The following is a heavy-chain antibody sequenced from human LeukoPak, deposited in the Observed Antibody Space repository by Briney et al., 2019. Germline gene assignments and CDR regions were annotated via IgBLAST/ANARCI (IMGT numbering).Heavy chain of an antibody. D-gene: IGHD2-2*01. CDR1: GFTFSSYA. Sequence: GGSLRFSCAASGFTFSSYAMSWVRQAPGKGLEWVSAISGSGGSTYYADSVKGRFTISRDNSKNTLYLQMNSLRAEDTAVYYCAKDIVVVPAAIGGLFDYWGQGTLVTVSS. CDR3: AKDIVVVPAAIGGLFDY. J-gene: IGHJ4*02. V-gene: IGHV3-23*01. CDR2: ISGSGGST.